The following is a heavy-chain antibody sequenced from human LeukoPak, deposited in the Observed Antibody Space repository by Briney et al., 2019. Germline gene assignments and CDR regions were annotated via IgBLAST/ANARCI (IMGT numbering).Heavy chain of an antibody. CDR1: GFTFSSYA. CDR2: ISYDGSNK. D-gene: IGHD2-21*02. CDR3: ARDRAYCGGDCFEYFQH. V-gene: IGHV3-30-3*01. Sequence: PGGSLRLSCAASGFTFSSYAMHWARQAPGKGLEWVAVISYDGSNKYYADSVKGRFTISRDNSKNTLYLQMNSLRAEDTAVYYCARDRAYCGGDCFEYFQHWGQGTLVTVSS. J-gene: IGHJ1*01.